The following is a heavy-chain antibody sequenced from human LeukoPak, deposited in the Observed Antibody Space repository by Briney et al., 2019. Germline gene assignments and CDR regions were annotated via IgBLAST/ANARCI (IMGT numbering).Heavy chain of an antibody. J-gene: IGHJ4*02. V-gene: IGHV3-9*01. Sequence: PGGSLRLSCAASGFTFDDYAMHWVQQAPGKGLEWVSGISWNSGSIGYADSVKGRFTISRDNAKNSPYLQMNSLRAEDTALYYCARDRQGGNWGDFDFWGQGTLVTVSS. CDR2: ISWNSGSI. CDR1: GFTFDDYA. CDR3: ARDRQGGNWGDFDF. D-gene: IGHD3-16*01.